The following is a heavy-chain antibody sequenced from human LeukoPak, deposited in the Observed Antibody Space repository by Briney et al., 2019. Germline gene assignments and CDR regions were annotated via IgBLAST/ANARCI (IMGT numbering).Heavy chain of an antibody. D-gene: IGHD3-10*01. CDR1: GGSISSYY. Sequence: SETLSLTCTVSGGSISSYYWSWIRQPPGKGLEWIGYIYYSGSTNYNPSLKSRVTISVDTSKNQFSLKLSSVTAADTAVYYCARVSPGSYGMDVWDKGTTVTVSS. V-gene: IGHV4-59*01. CDR2: IYYSGST. J-gene: IGHJ6*04. CDR3: ARVSPGSYGMDV.